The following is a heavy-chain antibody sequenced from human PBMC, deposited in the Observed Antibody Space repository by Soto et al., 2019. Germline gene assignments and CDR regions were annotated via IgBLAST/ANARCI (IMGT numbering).Heavy chain of an antibody. CDR2: ISYDGSNK. Sequence: GGSLXLSCAASGFXFSSYGMHWVRQAPGKGLEWVAVISYDGSNKYYADSVKGRFTISRDNSKNTLYLQMNSLRADDTAVYYCAKDHAYYFDYWGQGTLVTXSS. J-gene: IGHJ4*02. V-gene: IGHV3-30*18. CDR1: GFXFSSYG. CDR3: AKDHAYYFDY.